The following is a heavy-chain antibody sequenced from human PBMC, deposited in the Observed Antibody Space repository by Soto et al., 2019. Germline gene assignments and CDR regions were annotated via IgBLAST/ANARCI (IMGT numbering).Heavy chain of an antibody. CDR2: INPETGGT. J-gene: IGHJ6*02. CDR1: GYTFTGYY. CDR3: ARERYQVISDGMDV. V-gene: IGHV1-2*02. Sequence: RASVKVSCKASGYTFTGYYVHWVREAPGQGLEWMGWINPETGGTSYAQKFQGRVTLSRDTSINTAYLELSRLRLDDAAVYFCARERYQVISDGMDVWGQGTTVTVSS. D-gene: IGHD2-2*01.